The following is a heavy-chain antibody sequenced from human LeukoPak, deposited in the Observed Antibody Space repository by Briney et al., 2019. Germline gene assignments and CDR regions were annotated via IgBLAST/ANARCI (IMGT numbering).Heavy chain of an antibody. Sequence: GGSLRLSCVASGFTFSTYNMNWVRQAPGKGLEWVANINQDGSEKYYVDSVKGRFTISRDNAKNSLYLQMNSLRAEDTAVYYCGGEHDFWSGYSYWGQGTLVTVSS. V-gene: IGHV3-7*01. CDR2: INQDGSEK. J-gene: IGHJ4*02. CDR3: GGEHDFWSGYSY. D-gene: IGHD3-3*01. CDR1: GFTFSTYN.